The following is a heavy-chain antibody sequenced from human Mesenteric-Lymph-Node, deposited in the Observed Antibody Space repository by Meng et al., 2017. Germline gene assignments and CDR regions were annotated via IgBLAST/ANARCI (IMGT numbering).Heavy chain of an antibody. CDR2: INPSGGST. D-gene: IGHD5-18*01. CDR3: ARDASDLDTAMVTCAN. CDR1: GYTFTSYY. J-gene: IGHJ6*02. V-gene: IGHV1-46*01. Sequence: ASVKVSCKASGYTFTSYYMHWVRQAPGQGLEWMGIINPSGGSTSYAQKFQGRVTMTRDTSTSTVYMELSSLRSEDTAVYYCARDASDLDTAMVTCANWGQGTTVTVSS.